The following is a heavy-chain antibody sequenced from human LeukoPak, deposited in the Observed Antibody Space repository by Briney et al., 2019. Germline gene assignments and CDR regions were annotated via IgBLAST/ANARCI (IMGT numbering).Heavy chain of an antibody. CDR1: GFTFDDYA. CDR3: AKEAYYYGSGRSHFDY. J-gene: IGHJ4*02. V-gene: IGHV3-9*01. CDR2: ISWNSGSI. D-gene: IGHD3-10*01. Sequence: GGSLRLSCAASGFTFDDYAMHWVRQAPGKGLEWVSGISWNSGSIGYADSVKGRFTISRDNAKNSPYLQMNSLRAEDTALYYCAKEAYYYGSGRSHFDYWGQGTLVTVSS.